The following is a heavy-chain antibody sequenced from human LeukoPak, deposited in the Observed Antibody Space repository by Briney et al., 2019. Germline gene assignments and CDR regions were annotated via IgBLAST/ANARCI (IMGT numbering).Heavy chain of an antibody. J-gene: IGHJ6*03. Sequence: GGSLRLSCAASGFTFSSYEMNWVRQAPGKGLEWVSYISSSGSTIYYADSVEGRFTISRDKAKNSLFLQMNSLRAEDTAVYYCASPYLWFVAVSAYMDVWGKGTTVTVSS. CDR3: ASPYLWFVAVSAYMDV. CDR1: GFTFSSYE. D-gene: IGHD2-8*02. CDR2: ISSSGSTI. V-gene: IGHV3-48*03.